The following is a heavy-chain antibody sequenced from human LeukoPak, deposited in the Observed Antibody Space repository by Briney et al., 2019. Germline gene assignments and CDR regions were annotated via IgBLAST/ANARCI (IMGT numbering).Heavy chain of an antibody. Sequence: GGSLRLSCEASGGTFSSYAISWVRQAPGQGLEWMGRIIPILGIANYAQKFQGRVTITADKSTSTAYMELSSLRSEDTAVYYCARDRLGPNWYFDLWGRGTLVTVSS. D-gene: IGHD6-19*01. CDR1: GGTFSSYA. J-gene: IGHJ2*01. V-gene: IGHV1-69*04. CDR3: ARDRLGPNWYFDL. CDR2: IIPILGIA.